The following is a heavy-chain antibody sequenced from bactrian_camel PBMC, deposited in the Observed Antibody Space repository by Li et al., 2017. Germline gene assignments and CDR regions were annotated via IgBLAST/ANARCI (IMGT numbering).Heavy chain of an antibody. D-gene: IGHD2*01. Sequence: VQLVESGGGLVLPGGSLRLSCATSGFTFSTYGMSWVRQASGKGLEWVSMINVDSGRTSYVDSVKGRFTISRDNAENALYLQLNSLNPNDTAVYYCVAHAEYSLPLERTQNYWGQGTQVTVS. CDR2: INVDSGRT. J-gene: IGHJ4*01. CDR1: GFTFSTYG. CDR3: VAHAEYSLPLERTQNY. V-gene: IGHV3S40*01.